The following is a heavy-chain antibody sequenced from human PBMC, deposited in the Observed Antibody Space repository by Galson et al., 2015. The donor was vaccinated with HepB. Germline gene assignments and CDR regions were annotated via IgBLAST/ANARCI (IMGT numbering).Heavy chain of an antibody. D-gene: IGHD3-3*01. Sequence: CAISGDSVSSSSGAWNWIRQSPSRGLEWLGRTYYRSKWYNDYAVSVKSRITINPDTSKNQFSLQLNPVTPEDTAVYYCARAVGEYYYYYYMDVWGKGTTVTVSS. CDR1: GDSVSSSSGA. CDR2: TYYRSKWYN. J-gene: IGHJ6*03. CDR3: ARAVGEYYYYYYMDV. V-gene: IGHV6-1*01.